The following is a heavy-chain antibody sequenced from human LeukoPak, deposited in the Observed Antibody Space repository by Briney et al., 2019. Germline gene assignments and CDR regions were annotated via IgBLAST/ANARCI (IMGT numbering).Heavy chain of an antibody. J-gene: IGHJ4*02. CDR2: VTGSSSHI. CDR1: GFIFSNYT. V-gene: IGHV3-21*01. CDR3: ARGPQRDLDY. Sequence: GGSLRLSCVGSGFIFSNYTMNWVRQGPGKGLDWVSSVTGSSSHIYYGPSVKGRFTIPRDNAKNSLYLQMNSLRAEDTAVYYCARGPQRDLDYWGQGTLVTVSS.